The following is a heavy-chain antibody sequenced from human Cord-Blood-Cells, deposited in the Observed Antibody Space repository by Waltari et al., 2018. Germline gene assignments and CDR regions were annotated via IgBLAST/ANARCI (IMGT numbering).Heavy chain of an antibody. CDR1: GGSISSSSYY. D-gene: IGHD6-6*01. Sequence: QLQLQESGPGLVKPSETLSLTCTVSGGSISSSSYYWGWLRQPPGKGLGWFGSIYYSGSTYYNPSLKSRVTISVDTSKNQFSLKLSSVTAADTAVYYCARRAGIAARNWFDPWGQGTLVTVSS. CDR2: IYYSGST. V-gene: IGHV4-39*01. J-gene: IGHJ5*02. CDR3: ARRAGIAARNWFDP.